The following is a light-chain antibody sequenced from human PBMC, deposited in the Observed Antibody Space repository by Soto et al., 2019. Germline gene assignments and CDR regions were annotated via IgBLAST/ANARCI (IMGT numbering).Light chain of an antibody. CDR1: SSDVGGYNY. J-gene: IGLJ2*01. V-gene: IGLV2-14*01. Sequence: QSVLTQPASVSGSPGQSITLSCTGTSSDVGGYNYVSWYQQYPGKVPKLIIYDVNTRPSGVSNRFSGSKSGNTASLTISGLQAEDEADYYCSSYTSSSTLVFGGGTKLTVL. CDR2: DVN. CDR3: SSYTSSSTLV.